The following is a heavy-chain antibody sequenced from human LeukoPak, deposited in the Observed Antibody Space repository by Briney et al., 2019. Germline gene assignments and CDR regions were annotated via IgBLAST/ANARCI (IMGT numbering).Heavy chain of an antibody. CDR3: AREPNCSSTSCYPPPLGY. V-gene: IGHV1-2*02. J-gene: IGHJ4*02. CDR1: GYTFTGCY. Sequence: ASVKVSCKASGYTFTGCYMHWVRQAPGQGLEWMGWINPNSGGTKYAQKFQGRVTMTRDTSISTAYMELSRLRSDDTAVYYCAREPNCSSTSCYPPPLGYWGQGTLVTVSS. D-gene: IGHD2-2*01. CDR2: INPNSGGT.